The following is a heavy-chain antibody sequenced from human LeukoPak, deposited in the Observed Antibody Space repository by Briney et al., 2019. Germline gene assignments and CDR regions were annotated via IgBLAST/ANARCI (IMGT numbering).Heavy chain of an antibody. CDR2: IYYSKNT. Sequence: SETLSLTCTVSGGSISSSSAYWGWIRQPPGKGLEWIGSIYYSKNTYCNPSLKSRVTISADTTKNQFSLTLGSVSATDTAVYYCVSPRGFSYGYFDYWGQGTLVTVSS. CDR3: VSPRGFSYGYFDY. D-gene: IGHD5-18*01. V-gene: IGHV4-39*01. J-gene: IGHJ4*02. CDR1: GGSISSSSAY.